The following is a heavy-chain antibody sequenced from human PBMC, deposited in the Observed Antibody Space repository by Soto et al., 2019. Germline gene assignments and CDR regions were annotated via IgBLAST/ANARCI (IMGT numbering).Heavy chain of an antibody. D-gene: IGHD1-26*01. CDR1: GGSIGSGGYS. Sequence: SEALSVTWTVSGGSIGSGGYSWAWIRQPPGKGLEWIGSIYYSGSTSYNPALKSRVTISVDTSKNQFSLKLSSVTAADTAVYYCARPSGSYLYYFDYWGQGTLVTVS. J-gene: IGHJ4*02. V-gene: IGHV4-39*01. CDR2: IYYSGST. CDR3: ARPSGSYLYYFDY.